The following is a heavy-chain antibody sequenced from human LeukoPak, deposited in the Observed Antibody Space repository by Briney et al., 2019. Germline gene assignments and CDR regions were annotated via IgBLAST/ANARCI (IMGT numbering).Heavy chain of an antibody. CDR3: ARVVVGATVLDY. J-gene: IGHJ4*02. D-gene: IGHD1-26*01. CDR1: GGSISSGDYY. V-gene: IGHV4-30-4*01. Sequence: PSQTLSLTCTVSGGSISSGDYYWSWIRQPPGKGLEWIGYIYYSGGTYYNPSLKSRVTISVDTSKNQFSLKLSSVTAADTAVYYCARVVVGATVLDYWGQGTLVTVSS. CDR2: IYYSGGT.